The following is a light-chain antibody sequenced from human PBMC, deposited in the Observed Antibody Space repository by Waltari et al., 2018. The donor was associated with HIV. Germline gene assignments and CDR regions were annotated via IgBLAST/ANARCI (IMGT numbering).Light chain of an antibody. Sequence: QSALTQPPSASGSPGQSVTISCPGTSSDIGRYNYVSWYQQYPGKAPKVMIHNVKNVSLGVHVRVVGSKSGNTASLTVTGLQAEDEAYYYGSSYAGSNSGVFGGGTKLTVL. J-gene: IGLJ3*02. CDR1: SSDIGRYNY. V-gene: IGLV2-8*01. CDR2: NVK. CDR3: SSYAGSNSGV.